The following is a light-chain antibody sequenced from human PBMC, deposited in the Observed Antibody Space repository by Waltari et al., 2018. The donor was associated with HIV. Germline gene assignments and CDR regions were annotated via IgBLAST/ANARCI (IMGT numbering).Light chain of an antibody. CDR1: SSNIGSNY. CDR2: RNN. CDR3: AAWDDSLSGRVV. Sequence: QSVLTQPPSASGTPGQRVTISCSGSSSNIGSNYVYWYQQLPGTAPKLLIYRNNQRPSGFPDRFSGSKSGTSASLAISGLRSEDEADYYCAAWDDSLSGRVVFGGGTKVTV. J-gene: IGLJ2*01. V-gene: IGLV1-47*01.